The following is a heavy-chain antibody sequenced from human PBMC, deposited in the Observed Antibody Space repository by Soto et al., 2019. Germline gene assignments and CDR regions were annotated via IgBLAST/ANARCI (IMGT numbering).Heavy chain of an antibody. V-gene: IGHV4-30-4*01. CDR2: IYYSGST. CDR3: ARASEYCGGDCYSNSFDP. J-gene: IGHJ5*02. Sequence: QVQLQESGPGLVKPSQTLSLTCTVSGGSISSGDYYWSWIRQPPGKGLEWIGYIYYSGSTYYNPSLKSRVTISVDTSKNQFSLKLSSVTAADTAVYYCARASEYCGGDCYSNSFDPWGQGTLVTVSS. D-gene: IGHD2-21*02. CDR1: GGSISSGDYY.